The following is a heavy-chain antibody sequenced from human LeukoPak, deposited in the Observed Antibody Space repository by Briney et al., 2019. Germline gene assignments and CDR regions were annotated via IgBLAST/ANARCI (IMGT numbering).Heavy chain of an antibody. D-gene: IGHD1-26*01. CDR3: ARGVGATPDDY. Sequence: SETLSLTCTVSGGSISSHYWSGILQPPGKGLEWIGYIYYSGSTNYNPSLKSRVTISVDTSKNQFSLKLSSVTAADTAVYYCARGVGATPDDYWGQGTLVTVSS. CDR1: GGSISSHY. CDR2: IYYSGST. V-gene: IGHV4-59*11. J-gene: IGHJ4*02.